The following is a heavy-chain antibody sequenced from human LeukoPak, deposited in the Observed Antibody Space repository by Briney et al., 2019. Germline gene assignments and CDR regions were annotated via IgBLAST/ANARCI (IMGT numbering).Heavy chain of an antibody. CDR1: GGSISSYY. Sequence: SETLSLTCTVSGGSISSYYWSWIRQPPGKGLEWIGYIYYSDVANYNPSLKSRVTMSVDTSKNQFSLKLSSVTAADTAVYYCARAAAVATDDAFDIWGQGTMVTVSS. CDR3: ARAAAVATDDAFDI. J-gene: IGHJ3*02. V-gene: IGHV4-59*12. CDR2: IYYSDVA. D-gene: IGHD6-19*01.